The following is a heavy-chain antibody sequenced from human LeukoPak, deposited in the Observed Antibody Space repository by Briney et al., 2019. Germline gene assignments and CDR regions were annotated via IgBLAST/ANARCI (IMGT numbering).Heavy chain of an antibody. Sequence: ASVKVSCKASGYTFTGYYIHWVRQAPGQGLEWMGRINPNSGGTNYAQKFQGRVTMTRDTSISTAYLELSSLRSDDTAVYYCARVGATSFHAFDIWGQGTMVTVSS. V-gene: IGHV1-2*06. CDR1: GYTFTGYY. J-gene: IGHJ3*02. CDR3: ARVGATSFHAFDI. D-gene: IGHD1-26*01. CDR2: INPNSGGT.